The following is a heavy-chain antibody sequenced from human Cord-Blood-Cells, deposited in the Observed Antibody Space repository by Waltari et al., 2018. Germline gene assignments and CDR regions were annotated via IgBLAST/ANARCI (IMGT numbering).Heavy chain of an antibody. D-gene: IGHD6-13*01. V-gene: IGHV1-8*01. J-gene: IGHJ4*02. CDR3: ARGARGGAAAGTDY. CDR1: GYTFTSYD. CDR2: MNPNSGNT. Sequence: QVQLVQSEAEGKQPGASVKVSCKASGYTFTSYDINWVRQATGQGLEWMGWMNPNSGNTGYAQKFQGRVTMTRNTSISTAYMELSSLRSEDTAVYYCARGARGGAAAGTDYWGQGTLVTVSS.